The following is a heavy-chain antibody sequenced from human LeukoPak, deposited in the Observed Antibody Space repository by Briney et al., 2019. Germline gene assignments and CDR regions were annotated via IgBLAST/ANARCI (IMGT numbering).Heavy chain of an antibody. Sequence: SETLSLTCTVSGGSISSYYWSWIRQPAGKGLEWIGRIYTSGSTNYNPSLKSRVTMSVDTSKNQFSLKLSSVTAADTAVYYCARHHYYDSSGYYSGYYYYYMDVWGKGTTVTISS. J-gene: IGHJ6*03. D-gene: IGHD3-22*01. V-gene: IGHV4-4*07. CDR1: GGSISSYY. CDR2: IYTSGST. CDR3: ARHHYYDSSGYYSGYYYYYMDV.